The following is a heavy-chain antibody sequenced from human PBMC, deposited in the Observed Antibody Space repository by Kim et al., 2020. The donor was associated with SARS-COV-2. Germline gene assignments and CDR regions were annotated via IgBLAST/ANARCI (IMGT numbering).Heavy chain of an antibody. Sequence: SVKVSCKASGGTFSSYAISWVRQAPGQGLEWMGGIIPIFGTANYAQKFQGRVTITADESTSTAYMELSSLRSEDTAVYYCARDRITMVRGVIIVWFDPWGQGTLVTVSS. CDR1: GGTFSSYA. D-gene: IGHD3-10*01. V-gene: IGHV1-69*13. CDR2: IIPIFGTA. CDR3: ARDRITMVRGVIIVWFDP. J-gene: IGHJ5*02.